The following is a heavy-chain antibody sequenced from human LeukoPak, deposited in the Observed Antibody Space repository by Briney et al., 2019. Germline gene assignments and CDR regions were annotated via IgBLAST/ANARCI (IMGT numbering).Heavy chain of an antibody. CDR3: ARRLTQYDCFDP. D-gene: IGHD2-2*01. CDR1: GDSVSGNSGT. CDR2: TYYRSTWYN. J-gene: IGHJ5*02. V-gene: IGHV6-1*01. Sequence: SQTLSLTCAISGDSVSGNSGTWNWIRQSPSRGLEWLGRTYYRSTWYNDYAVSVRGRITVNPDTSKNQFSLHLNSVTPEDTAVYYCARRLTQYDCFDPWGQGILVTVSS.